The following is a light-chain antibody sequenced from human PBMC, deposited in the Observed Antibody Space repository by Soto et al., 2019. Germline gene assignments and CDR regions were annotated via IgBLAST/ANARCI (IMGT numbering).Light chain of an antibody. CDR3: AAWDYSLSGVV. V-gene: IGLV1-47*02. J-gene: IGLJ2*01. Sequence: QSVLTQPPSASGTPGQRVTISCSGSSSNIGSNYVYWYQQLPGTAPKLLIYSDNQRPSGVPDRFSGSKSGTSASLAISGLRSEDDSDYYCAAWDYSLSGVVFGGGTKLTVL. CDR2: SDN. CDR1: SSNIGSNY.